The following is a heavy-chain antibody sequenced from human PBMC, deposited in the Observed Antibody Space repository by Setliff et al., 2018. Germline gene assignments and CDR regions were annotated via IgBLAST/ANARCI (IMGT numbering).Heavy chain of an antibody. Sequence: SETLSLTCTVSGDSITSGSYYWSWIRQPAGKGLEWIGQIYTRGSTNENPSLKSRVTISRDTSKNQLSLELTSVTAADTAVYYCARSLSSGSYWNSRPFYSDYWGQGTLVTVSS. D-gene: IGHD3-10*01. J-gene: IGHJ4*02. V-gene: IGHV4-61*09. CDR1: GDSITSGSYY. CDR2: IYTRGST. CDR3: ARSLSSGSYWNSRPFYSDY.